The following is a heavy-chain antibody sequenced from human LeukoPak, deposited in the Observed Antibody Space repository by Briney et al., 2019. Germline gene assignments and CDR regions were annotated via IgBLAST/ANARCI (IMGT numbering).Heavy chain of an antibody. CDR3: ARHRTQKSGCDY. CDR1: GYSFTTYW. J-gene: IGHJ4*02. D-gene: IGHD3-9*01. Sequence: SGESLKISCKGSGYSFTTYWISWVRQMPGKGLEWIGIIYPGDSSPRYSPSFRGQVTISVDKSTNTAYLQWSSLKASDTAMYYCARHRTQKSGCDYWGQGSLITVSS. V-gene: IGHV5-51*01. CDR2: IYPGDSSP.